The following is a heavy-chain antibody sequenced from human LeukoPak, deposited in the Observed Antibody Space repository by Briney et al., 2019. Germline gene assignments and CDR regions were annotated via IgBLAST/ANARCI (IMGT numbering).Heavy chain of an antibody. CDR3: AKVRYFDWSEDLLY. D-gene: IGHD3-9*01. CDR1: GFTFSSYA. J-gene: IGHJ4*02. Sequence: GGSLRLSCAASGFTFSSYAMSWVRQAPGKGLEWVSAISGSGGSTYYADSVKGRFTISRDNSKNTLYLQMNSLRAEDTAVYYCAKVRYFDWSEDLLYWGQGTLVTVSS. V-gene: IGHV3-23*01. CDR2: ISGSGGST.